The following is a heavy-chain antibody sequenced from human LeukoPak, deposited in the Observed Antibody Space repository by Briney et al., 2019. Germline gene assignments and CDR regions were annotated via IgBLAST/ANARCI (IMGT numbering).Heavy chain of an antibody. D-gene: IGHD3-3*01. J-gene: IGHJ4*02. Sequence: RWASVKVSCKASGYSFTGYYMHWVRQAPGQGLEWMGWINPNSGDTNYAQKFQGRVTMTKDTSIRTAYMELSRLRSDDTAVYYCARAFYDFWNPNLAIPAYWGQGTLVTVSS. CDR1: GYSFTGYY. V-gene: IGHV1-2*02. CDR2: INPNSGDT. CDR3: ARAFYDFWNPNLAIPAY.